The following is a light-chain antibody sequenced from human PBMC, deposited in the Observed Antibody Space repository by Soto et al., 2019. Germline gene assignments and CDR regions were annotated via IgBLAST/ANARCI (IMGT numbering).Light chain of an antibody. CDR2: WAS. CDR3: HQYYSIPYT. CDR1: QSVLYSSNNKNY. Sequence: DIVMTQSPDSLAVSLGARATINCKSSQSVLYSSNNKNYLTWYQRKPGQPPKLLIYWASARKPGVPDRFSGSGAGTDFTLTISSLQAEDVAVYYCHQYYSIPYTFGQGTKLEIK. J-gene: IGKJ2*01. V-gene: IGKV4-1*01.